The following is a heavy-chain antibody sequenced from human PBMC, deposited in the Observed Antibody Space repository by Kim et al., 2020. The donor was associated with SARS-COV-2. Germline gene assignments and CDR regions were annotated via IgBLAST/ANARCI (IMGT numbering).Heavy chain of an antibody. V-gene: IGHV3-23*01. CDR3: AKEDWFDP. CDR2: ISGSGGT. Sequence: GGSLRLSCAASGFTFSSYAMSWVRQAPGKGLEWVSAISGSGGTYYADSVKGRCTISRDNSKNTLYLQMNSLRAEDTAVYYCAKEDWFDPCGQGPLVTVPS. CDR1: GFTFSSYA. J-gene: IGHJ5*02.